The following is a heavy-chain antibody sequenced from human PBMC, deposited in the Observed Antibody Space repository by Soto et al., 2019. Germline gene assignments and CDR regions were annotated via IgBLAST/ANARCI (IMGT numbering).Heavy chain of an antibody. J-gene: IGHJ4*02. CDR2: ISYDGSNK. CDR1: GFTFSDYG. D-gene: IGHD4-17*01. V-gene: IGHV3-30*03. Sequence: GGSLRLSCAASGFTFSDYGMNWVRQAPGKGLEWVAVISYDGSNKYYADSVKGLFTISRDNSKNTLYLQMNSLRAEDTAVYYCARSDSTVVNTYFYYWGQGTLVTVSS. CDR3: ARSDSTVVNTYFYY.